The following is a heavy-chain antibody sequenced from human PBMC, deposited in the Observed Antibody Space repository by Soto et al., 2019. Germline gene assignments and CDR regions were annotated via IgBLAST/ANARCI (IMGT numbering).Heavy chain of an antibody. CDR1: GYTFTSYD. J-gene: IGHJ4*02. D-gene: IGHD3-16*01. CDR3: AREINRKGVDY. CDR2: MNPNSGNT. V-gene: IGHV1-8*01. Sequence: QAQLVQSGAEVKKPGASVKVSCKASGYTFTSYDINWVRQATGQGLEGMGWMNPNSGNTGYARKFQGRVTMTRNTSLSTSYMELSSLRSEAAAVYYCAREINRKGVDYWGQGALVTVSS.